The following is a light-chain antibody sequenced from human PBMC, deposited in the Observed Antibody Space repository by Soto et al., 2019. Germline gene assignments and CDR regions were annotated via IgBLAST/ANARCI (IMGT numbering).Light chain of an antibody. CDR1: RSDIGAYNF. Sequence: QSALTQPASVSGSPGQSITISCTGTRSDIGAYNFVSWYQQHPGKAPKLMIYDVSIRPSGVSHRSSGSKSGNTASLTISGLQAEDEADYYCSSYAGSSTLVVFGGGTKITVL. J-gene: IGLJ2*01. CDR3: SSYAGSSTLVV. V-gene: IGLV2-14*01. CDR2: DVS.